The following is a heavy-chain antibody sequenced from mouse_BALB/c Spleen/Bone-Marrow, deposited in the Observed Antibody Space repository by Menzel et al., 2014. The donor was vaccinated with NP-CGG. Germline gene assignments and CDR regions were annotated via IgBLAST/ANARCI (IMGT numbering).Heavy chain of an antibody. Sequence: QVQLQQSGTELMKPGASVKISCKATGYTFSSYWIEWVNQRPGHGLEWIGEILPGSGSTNYNEKYKGKATFTADTSSNTAHMQLSSLTSEDSAVYYCARRGHGFAWFAYWGQGTLVTVSA. CDR1: GYTFSSYW. V-gene: IGHV1-9*01. J-gene: IGHJ3*01. CDR2: ILPGSGST. D-gene: IGHD1-2*01. CDR3: ARRGHGFAWFAY.